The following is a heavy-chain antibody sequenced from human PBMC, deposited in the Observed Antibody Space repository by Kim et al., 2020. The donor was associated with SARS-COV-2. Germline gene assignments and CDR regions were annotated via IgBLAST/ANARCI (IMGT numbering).Heavy chain of an antibody. J-gene: IGHJ4*02. CDR1: GFTFSSYS. Sequence: GGSLRLSCAASGFTFSSYSMNWVRQAPGKGLEWISSISSRSSYLNNADSVKGRFTFSRDNARAQLYLQMNSLRAEDTAVYYCARVLTSGWSYFDYWGQGTLVTVSS. CDR2: ISSRSSYL. D-gene: IGHD6-19*01. V-gene: IGHV3-21*04. CDR3: ARVLTSGWSYFDY.